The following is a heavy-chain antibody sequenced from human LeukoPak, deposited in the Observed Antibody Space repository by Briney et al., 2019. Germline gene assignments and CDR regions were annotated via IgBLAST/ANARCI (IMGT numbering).Heavy chain of an antibody. CDR1: GGTFSSYA. D-gene: IGHD3-22*01. V-gene: IGHV1-69*13. Sequence: SVKVSCKASGGTFSSYAISWVRQAPGQGLEWMGGIIPIFGTAKYARKFQGRVAITADESTSTAYMELSSLRSEDTAVYYCATTYYYDRWGRAFDIWGQGTMVTVSS. CDR2: IIPIFGTA. CDR3: ATTYYYDRWGRAFDI. J-gene: IGHJ3*02.